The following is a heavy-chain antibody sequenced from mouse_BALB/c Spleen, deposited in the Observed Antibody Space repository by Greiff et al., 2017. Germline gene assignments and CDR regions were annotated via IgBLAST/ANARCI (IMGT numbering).Heavy chain of an antibody. J-gene: IGHJ2*01. D-gene: IGHD1-1*01. CDR1: GYTFTDYW. Sequence: QVQLQQPGAELVMPGASVKMSCKASGYTFTDYWMHWVKQRPGQGLEWIGAIDTSDSYTSYNQKFKGKATLTVDESSSTAYMQLSSLTSEDSAVYYCARSATVVAPFDYWGQGTTLTVSS. CDR2: IDTSDSYT. V-gene: IGHV1-69*01. CDR3: ARSATVVAPFDY.